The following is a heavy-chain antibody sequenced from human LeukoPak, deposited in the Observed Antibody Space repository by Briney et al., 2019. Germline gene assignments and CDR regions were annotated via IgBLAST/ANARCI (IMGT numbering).Heavy chain of an antibody. CDR2: IYSGGST. D-gene: IGHD1-1*01. J-gene: IGHJ4*02. Sequence: AGGSLRLSCAASGFTVSSNCMSRVRQAPGKGLEWVSVIYSGGSTYYADSVKGRFTISRDNSKNTLYLQMNSLRAEDTAVYYCARGNWNDDERLAYWGQGTLVTVSS. V-gene: IGHV3-53*01. CDR3: ARGNWNDDERLAY. CDR1: GFTVSSNC.